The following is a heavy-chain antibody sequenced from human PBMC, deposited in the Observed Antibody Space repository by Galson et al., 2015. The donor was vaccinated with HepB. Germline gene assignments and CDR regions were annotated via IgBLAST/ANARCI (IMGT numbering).Heavy chain of an antibody. D-gene: IGHD6-13*01. CDR2: IDLSDSYT. CDR3: ARGSIAAAGYYGMDV. CDR1: GYSFTGYW. V-gene: IGHV5-10-1*01. Sequence: QSGAEVKKPGESLRISCKGSGYSFTGYWISWVRQMPGKGLEWMGRIDLSDSYTNYSPSFQGHVTISADKSISTAYLQWSSLKASDTAMYYCARGSIAAAGYYGMDVWGQGTTVTVSS. J-gene: IGHJ6*02.